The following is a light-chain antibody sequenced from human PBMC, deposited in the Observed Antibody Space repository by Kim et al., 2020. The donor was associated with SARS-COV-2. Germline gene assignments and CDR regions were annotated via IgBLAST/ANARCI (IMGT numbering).Light chain of an antibody. CDR1: QGISNF. V-gene: IGKV1-27*01. J-gene: IGKJ1*01. CDR3: QKYNSSPWT. CDR2: ATS. Sequence: DIQMTQSPSSLSASVGDRVTITCRADQGISNFFAWYQQRPGKAPKLLIYATSALHSGVPSRFSGSKSGTHFTLTIDSLQPEDFATYYCQKYNSSPWTFDQGTKVDIK.